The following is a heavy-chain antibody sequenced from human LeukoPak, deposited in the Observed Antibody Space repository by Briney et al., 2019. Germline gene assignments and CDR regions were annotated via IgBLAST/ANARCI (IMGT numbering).Heavy chain of an antibody. J-gene: IGHJ3*02. CDR1: GGSFSGYY. Sequence: PSETLSLTCAVYGGSFSGYYWSWIRQPPGKGLEWIGEINHSGSTNYNPSLKSRVTISVDTSKNQFSLKLSSVTAADTAVYYCARGIVGPTGGAFDIWGRGTMVTVSS. V-gene: IGHV4-34*01. CDR3: ARGIVGPTGGAFDI. CDR2: INHSGST. D-gene: IGHD1-26*01.